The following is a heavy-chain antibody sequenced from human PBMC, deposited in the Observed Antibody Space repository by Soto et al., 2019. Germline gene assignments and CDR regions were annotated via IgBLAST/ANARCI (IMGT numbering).Heavy chain of an antibody. V-gene: IGHV5-51*01. D-gene: IGHD4-4*01. CDR3: ARSGGVDYSNYMGAFDI. J-gene: IGHJ3*02. CDR1: GYSYTSYW. CDR2: IYPGDYDT. Sequence: GESLKISCQGFGYSYTSYWIGWVRQMPGKGLEWMGIIYPGDYDTRFSPSFQGQVTISADKSISTAYLQWSSLKASDTAMYYCARSGGVDYSNYMGAFDIWGQGTMVTVSS.